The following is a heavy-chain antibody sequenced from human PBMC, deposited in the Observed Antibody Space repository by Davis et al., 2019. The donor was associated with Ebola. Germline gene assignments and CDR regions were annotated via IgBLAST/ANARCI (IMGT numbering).Heavy chain of an antibody. J-gene: IGHJ6*02. CDR3: ARDTKYQLAYRGYFYYAMDV. CDR1: GGSISSYY. CDR2: IYYSGST. V-gene: IGHV4-59*12. Sequence: MPSETLSLTCTVSGGSISSYYWSWIRQPPGKGLEWIGYIYYSGSTNYSPSLKSRVTMSVDTSKNQFSLKLSSVTAADTAVYYCARDTKYQLAYRGYFYYAMDVWGQGTTVTVSS. D-gene: IGHD2-2*02.